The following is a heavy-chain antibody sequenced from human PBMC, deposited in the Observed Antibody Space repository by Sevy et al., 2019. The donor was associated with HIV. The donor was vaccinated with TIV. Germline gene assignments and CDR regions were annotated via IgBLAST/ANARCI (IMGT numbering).Heavy chain of an antibody. V-gene: IGHV4-59*13. D-gene: IGHD3-22*01. CDR3: ARSPQYYYHSSGYYPFDY. Sequence: SESLSLTCTVSGGSISSYYWSCIRQPPGKGLEWIGYIYYSGSTNYNPSLKSRVTISVDTSKNQFSLKLSSVTAADTAVHYCARSPQYYYHSSGYYPFDYWGQGTLVTVSS. J-gene: IGHJ4*02. CDR1: GGSISSYY. CDR2: IYYSGST.